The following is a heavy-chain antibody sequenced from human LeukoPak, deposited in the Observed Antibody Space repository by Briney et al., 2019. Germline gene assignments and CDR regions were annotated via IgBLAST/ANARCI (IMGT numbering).Heavy chain of an antibody. CDR1: GGSISSYY. CDR3: AKGRQRFGDHGVSFDI. D-gene: IGHD3-10*01. V-gene: IGHV3-23*01. Sequence: ETLSLTCTVSGGSISSYYWSWVRQAPGKGLEWVSGISSGGGSTFYADSVKGRFSISRDNFNNTLYLEMNTLRAEDTAVYYCAKGRQRFGDHGVSFDIWGQGTLVTVSS. CDR2: ISSGGGST. J-gene: IGHJ3*02.